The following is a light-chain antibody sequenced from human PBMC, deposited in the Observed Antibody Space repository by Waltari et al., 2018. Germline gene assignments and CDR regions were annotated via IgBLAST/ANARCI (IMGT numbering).Light chain of an antibody. CDR3: QQYYTSPQLT. J-gene: IGKJ4*01. CDR2: WAA. CDR1: QSVLYSSNNKNY. Sequence: DIVMTQSPDSLAVSLGERATIHCTSSQSVLYSSNNKNYLAWYQQKPGQPPKLLIYWAATRESGVPDRFSGSGSGTDFTLTISSLQAEDVAVYYCQQYYTSPQLTFGGGTKVEIK. V-gene: IGKV4-1*01.